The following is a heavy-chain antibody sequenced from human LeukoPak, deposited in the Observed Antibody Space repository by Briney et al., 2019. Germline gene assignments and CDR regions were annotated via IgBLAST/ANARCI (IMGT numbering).Heavy chain of an antibody. CDR1: GYTFTSYY. CDR2: INPSGGST. J-gene: IGHJ4*02. Sequence: ASVKVSCTASGYTFTSYYMHWVRQAPGQGLEWMGIINPSGGSTSYAQKFQGRVTMTRDTSTSTVYMELSSLRSEDTAVYYCARDGRGGYSYASGYFDYWGQGTLVTVSS. V-gene: IGHV1-46*01. D-gene: IGHD5-18*01. CDR3: ARDGRGGYSYASGYFDY.